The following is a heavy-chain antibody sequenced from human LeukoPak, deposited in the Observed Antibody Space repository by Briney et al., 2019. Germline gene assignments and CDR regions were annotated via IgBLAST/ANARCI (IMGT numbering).Heavy chain of an antibody. CDR2: VFHSGST. CDR1: GVSISSGNW. D-gene: IGHD3-10*01. CDR3: ARGRITMVRGVIKGWFDP. J-gene: IGHJ5*02. V-gene: IGHV4-4*02. Sequence: PSGTLSLTCAVSGVSISSGNWWSWVRQPPGKGLQWIGEVFHSGSTNYNPSLKSRVTISVDNSKNQFSLKLSSVTAADTAVYYCARGRITMVRGVIKGWFDPWGQGTLVTVSS.